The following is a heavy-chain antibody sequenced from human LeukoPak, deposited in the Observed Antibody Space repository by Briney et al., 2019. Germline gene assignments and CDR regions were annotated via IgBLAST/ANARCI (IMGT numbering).Heavy chain of an antibody. J-gene: IGHJ5*02. D-gene: IGHD6-13*01. V-gene: IGHV3-48*01. CDR1: GFTFSSYS. Sequence: GGSLRLSCAASGFTFSSYSMNWVRQAPGKGLEWVSYISSRSATIYYADSVKGRFTISRDNAKNSLYLQMNSLRAEDTAVYYCARETIAAAGKGFDPWGQGTLVTVSS. CDR2: ISSRSATI. CDR3: ARETIAAAGKGFDP.